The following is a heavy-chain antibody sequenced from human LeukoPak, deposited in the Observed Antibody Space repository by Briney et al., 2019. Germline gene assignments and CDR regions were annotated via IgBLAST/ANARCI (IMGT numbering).Heavy chain of an antibody. D-gene: IGHD2-2*01. J-gene: IGHJ4*02. CDR1: GGSISSGGYY. CDR2: IYHSGST. CDR3: ARIDCSSTSCYRYFDY. V-gene: IGHV4-30-2*01. Sequence: SETLSLTCTVSGGSISSGGYYWSWIRQPPGKGLEWIGYIYHSGSTYYNPSLKSRVTISVDTSKNQFSLKLSSVTAADTAVYYCARIDCSSTSCYRYFDYWGQGTLVTVSS.